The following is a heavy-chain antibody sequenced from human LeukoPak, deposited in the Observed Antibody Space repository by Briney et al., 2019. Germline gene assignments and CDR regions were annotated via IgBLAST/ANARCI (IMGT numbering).Heavy chain of an antibody. CDR1: GFTFSSYA. CDR2: ISFDGSNK. V-gene: IGHV3-30-3*01. CDR3: AKERAVGATRRYFDY. Sequence: QPGGSLRLSCAASGFTFSSYAMHWVRQAPGKGLEWVAIISFDGSNKFYADSVKGRFTISRDNSKNTLYLQMNSLRAEDTAVYYCAKERAVGATRRYFDYWGQGTLVTVSS. J-gene: IGHJ4*02. D-gene: IGHD1-26*01.